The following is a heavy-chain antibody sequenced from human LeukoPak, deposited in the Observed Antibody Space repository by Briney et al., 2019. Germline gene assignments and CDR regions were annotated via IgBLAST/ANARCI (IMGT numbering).Heavy chain of an antibody. D-gene: IGHD3-22*01. CDR3: ARVLNHYYDSSGFGY. Sequence: PGGSLRLSCAASGFTFSSYGMHWVRQAPGKGLEWVAVISYDGSNKYYADSVKGRFTISRDNSKNTLYLQMNSLRAEDTAVYYCARVLNHYYDSSGFGYWGQGTLVTVSS. CDR2: ISYDGSNK. CDR1: GFTFSSYG. V-gene: IGHV3-30*03. J-gene: IGHJ4*02.